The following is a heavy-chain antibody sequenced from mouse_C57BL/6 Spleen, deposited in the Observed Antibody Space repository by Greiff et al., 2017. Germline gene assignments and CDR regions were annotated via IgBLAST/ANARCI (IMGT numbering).Heavy chain of an antibody. V-gene: IGHV1-26*01. CDR2: INPNNGGT. J-gene: IGHJ2*01. D-gene: IGHD2-4*01. CDR1: GYTFTDYY. Sequence: EVKLQQSGPELVKPGASVKISCKASGYTFTDYYMNWVKQSHGKSLEWIGDINPNNGGTSYNQKFKGKATLTVDKSSLTAYMELRSLTSEDSAVYYCARDYDAWGFDYWGQGTTLTVSS. CDR3: ARDYDAWGFDY.